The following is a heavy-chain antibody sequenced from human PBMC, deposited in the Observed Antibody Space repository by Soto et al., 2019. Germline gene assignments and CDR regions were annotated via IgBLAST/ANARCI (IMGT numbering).Heavy chain of an antibody. CDR1: GGSISSGDYY. CDR2: IYYSGST. Sequence: QVQLQESGPGLVKPSQTLSLTCTVSGGSISSGDYYWSWIRQHPGKGLEWIGYIYYSGSTYYNPSLKGRVTRPVDPSKNPFSLKLSSVTAADTAVYFCARWWSGSRQGFDPWGQGTLVTVSS. J-gene: IGHJ5*02. D-gene: IGHD3-3*01. V-gene: IGHV4-31*03. CDR3: ARWWSGSRQGFDP.